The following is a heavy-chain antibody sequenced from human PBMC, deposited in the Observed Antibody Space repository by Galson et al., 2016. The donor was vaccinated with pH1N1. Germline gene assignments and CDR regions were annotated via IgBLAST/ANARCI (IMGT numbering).Heavy chain of an antibody. D-gene: IGHD3-22*01. CDR2: IIAIFNTP. J-gene: IGHJ3*02. CDR1: GGSFSSFA. V-gene: IGHV1-69*06. CDR3: ARARNYYGNEAFDI. Sequence: SVKVSCKASGGSFSSFAISWVRQAPGQGLEWMGGIIAIFNTPNYAQDFQGRVTITADKPTTTVYLELSGLASEDTAVYYCARARNYYGNEAFDIWGQGTMVIVSS.